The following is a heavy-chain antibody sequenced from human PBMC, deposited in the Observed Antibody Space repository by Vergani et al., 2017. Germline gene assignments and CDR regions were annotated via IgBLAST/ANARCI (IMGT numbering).Heavy chain of an antibody. CDR3: ARGRSSSA. Sequence: EVQLVESGGGLVQPGGSLRLSCAASGFTFSSSEMNWVRQAPGTGLEWVSFISTSGSTLYYADSVKGRFTISRDNAKNSLYLQMNSLRAEDTAVYYCARGRSSSAWGQGTLVTVSS. D-gene: IGHD6-13*01. CDR1: GFTFSSSE. J-gene: IGHJ5*02. CDR2: ISTSGSTL. V-gene: IGHV3-48*03.